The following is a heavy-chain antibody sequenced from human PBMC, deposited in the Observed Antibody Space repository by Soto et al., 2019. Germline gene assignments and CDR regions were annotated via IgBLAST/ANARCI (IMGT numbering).Heavy chain of an antibody. CDR3: ARDIAAAGGYNWFDP. CDR2: IYYSGST. Sequence: SETLSLTCTVSGGSISSYYWSWIRQPPGKGLEWIGYIYYSGSTNYNPSLKSRVTISVDTSKNHFSLKLSSVTAADTAVYYCARDIAAAGGYNWFDPWGQGTLVTVSS. D-gene: IGHD6-13*01. CDR1: GGSISSYY. J-gene: IGHJ5*02. V-gene: IGHV4-59*01.